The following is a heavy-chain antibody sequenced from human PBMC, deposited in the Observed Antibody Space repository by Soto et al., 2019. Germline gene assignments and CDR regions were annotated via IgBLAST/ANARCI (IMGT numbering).Heavy chain of an antibody. CDR3: TRENIENSDGLYDAFDI. Sequence: ASVKVSCKTSGYTFTDYYTHWVRQAPGQGLEWMGWMNPKSGGAYFAQKFQGRVTLTRDTSIGTAYIEVNSLTSDDTAVYFCTRENIENSDGLYDAFDIWCQGTTVTVSS. V-gene: IGHV1-2*02. CDR1: GYTFTDYY. D-gene: IGHD5-18*01. CDR2: MNPKSGGA. J-gene: IGHJ3*02.